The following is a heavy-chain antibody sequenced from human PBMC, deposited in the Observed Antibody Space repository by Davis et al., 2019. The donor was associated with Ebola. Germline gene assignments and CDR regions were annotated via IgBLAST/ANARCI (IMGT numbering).Heavy chain of an antibody. Sequence: SETLSLTCAVSGGSISSSNWWSWVRQPPGKGLEWIGEIYHSGSTNYNPSLKSRVTISVDKSKNQFPLKLSSVTAADTAVYYCARGLLWFGESPLNWFDPWGQGTLVTVSS. CDR3: ARGLLWFGESPLNWFDP. CDR2: IYHSGST. CDR1: GGSISSSNW. J-gene: IGHJ5*02. V-gene: IGHV4-4*02. D-gene: IGHD3-10*01.